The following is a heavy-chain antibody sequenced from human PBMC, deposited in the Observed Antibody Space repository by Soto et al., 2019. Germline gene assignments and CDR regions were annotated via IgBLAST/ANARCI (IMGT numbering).Heavy chain of an antibody. V-gene: IGHV4-4*08. J-gene: IGHJ1*01. Sequence: SVTLSLTCTVSGGSVNTDYWSWIRQPPGKGLEWIGYVHNSGSTDYNPSLKSRVTISVDTSKNQFSLKLSSVTAADTAVYYCALSDSSGWYFAEYFQHWGQGTLVTVSS. CDR3: ALSDSSGWYFAEYFQH. CDR2: VHNSGST. CDR1: GGSVNTDY. D-gene: IGHD6-19*01.